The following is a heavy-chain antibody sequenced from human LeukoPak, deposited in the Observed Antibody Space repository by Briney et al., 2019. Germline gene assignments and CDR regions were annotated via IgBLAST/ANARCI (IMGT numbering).Heavy chain of an antibody. V-gene: IGHV4-39*07. CDR3: ARARGYSYAMDP. Sequence: SETLSLTCTVSGGCITSGSFYWGWIRQPPGKGVEWIGSIYYSGSTYYNPSLKSRVSISADTSKNQFSLKLNSMTAADTAVYYCARARGYSYAMDPWGQGTLVTVSS. J-gene: IGHJ5*02. D-gene: IGHD5-18*01. CDR2: IYYSGST. CDR1: GGCITSGSFY.